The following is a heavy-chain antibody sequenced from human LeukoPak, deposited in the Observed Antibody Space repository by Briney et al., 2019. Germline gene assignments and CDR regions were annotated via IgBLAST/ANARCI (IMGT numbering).Heavy chain of an antibody. J-gene: IGHJ4*02. D-gene: IGHD3-3*02. Sequence: GGSLRLSCAASGFTVSSNLMTWVRQSPGRGLEWLSSNSAGATYYADSVKGRFTISRDHSNNSVSLQMTNLRVEDTAIYYCARGASRISWPGIDYWGQGTLVTVSS. V-gene: IGHV3-53*01. CDR1: GFTVSSNL. CDR3: ARGASRISWPGIDY. CDR2: NSAGAT.